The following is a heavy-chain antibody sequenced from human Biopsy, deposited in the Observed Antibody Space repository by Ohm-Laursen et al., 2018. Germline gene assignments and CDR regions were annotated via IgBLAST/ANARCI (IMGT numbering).Heavy chain of an antibody. Sequence: SLRLSCAASGFTFSNYAMSWVRQAPGKGLEWVSGISGSGGRTYYAVSVKGRFTISRDNSKNTLYLRMNSLRAEDTAVYYCAKPADSYGSEFYFDYWGQGTLVTVSS. J-gene: IGHJ4*02. D-gene: IGHD4-17*01. V-gene: IGHV3-23*01. CDR1: GFTFSNYA. CDR2: ISGSGGRT. CDR3: AKPADSYGSEFYFDY.